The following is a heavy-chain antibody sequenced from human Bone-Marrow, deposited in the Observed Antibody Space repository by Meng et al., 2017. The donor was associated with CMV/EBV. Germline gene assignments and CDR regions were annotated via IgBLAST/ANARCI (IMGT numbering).Heavy chain of an antibody. Sequence: GGSLRLSCAASGFTFSSYSMNWVRQAPGKGLEWVSSISSSSSYIYYADSVKGRFTISRDNSKNTLYLQMNSLRAEDTAVYYCAKDKGVPKYQLLYMEGFDYWGQGTLVTVSS. CDR3: AKDKGVPKYQLLYMEGFDY. D-gene: IGHD2-2*02. V-gene: IGHV3-21*04. J-gene: IGHJ4*02. CDR2: ISSSSSYI. CDR1: GFTFSSYS.